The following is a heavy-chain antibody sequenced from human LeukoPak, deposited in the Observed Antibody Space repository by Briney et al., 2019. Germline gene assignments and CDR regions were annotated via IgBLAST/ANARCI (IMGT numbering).Heavy chain of an antibody. CDR2: IYYSGST. CDR1: GGSISSYY. Sequence: SETLSLTCTVSGGSISSYYWSWIRQPPGKGLEWIGYIYYSGSTNYNPSLKSRVTISVDTSKNQFSLKLSSVTAADTAVYYCARGGSSWYLVEYWGQGTLVTVSS. V-gene: IGHV4-59*08. CDR3: ARGGSSWYLVEY. D-gene: IGHD6-13*01. J-gene: IGHJ4*02.